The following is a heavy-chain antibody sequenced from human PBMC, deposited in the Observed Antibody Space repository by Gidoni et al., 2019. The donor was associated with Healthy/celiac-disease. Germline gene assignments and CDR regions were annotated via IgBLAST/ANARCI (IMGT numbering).Heavy chain of an antibody. Sequence: QVQLVESGVGVVQPWWSLRLPCAAAGFTFSSYGMHWVRQAPGKGLGWVAVIWYDGSNKYYADSVKGRFTISRDNSKNTLYLQMNSLRAEDTAVYYCGSIAAAEDSNFDYWGQGTLVTVSS. V-gene: IGHV3-33*01. D-gene: IGHD6-13*01. CDR3: GSIAAAEDSNFDY. J-gene: IGHJ4*02. CDR2: IWYDGSNK. CDR1: GFTFSSYG.